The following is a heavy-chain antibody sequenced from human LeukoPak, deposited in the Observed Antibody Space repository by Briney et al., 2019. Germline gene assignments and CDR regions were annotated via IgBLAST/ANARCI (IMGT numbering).Heavy chain of an antibody. Sequence: SETLSLTCAVYGWSFSGYYWSWIRQPPGKGLEWIGEINHSGSTNYNPSLKSRVTISLDTSKNQFSLKLTSVTAADTAMYYCARGRTGYQLLPTKKNYSYYYVDVWGKGTTVTVSS. J-gene: IGHJ6*03. V-gene: IGHV4-34*01. CDR2: INHSGST. CDR3: ARGRTGYQLLPTKKNYSYYYVDV. CDR1: GWSFSGYY. D-gene: IGHD2-2*01.